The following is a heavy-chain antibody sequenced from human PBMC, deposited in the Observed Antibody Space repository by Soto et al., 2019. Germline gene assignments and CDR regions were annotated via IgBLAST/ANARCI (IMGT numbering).Heavy chain of an antibody. Sequence: TLSLTCTVSGGSISSGRYYWSWIRQHPGKGLEWMGYIYYSGSTYYTPSLKSRVTISVDTSKNQFSLKLSSVTAADTAVYYCARGSWSFYYFDYWGQGTLVTVSS. D-gene: IGHD3-10*01. J-gene: IGHJ4*02. V-gene: IGHV4-31*03. CDR2: IYYSGST. CDR3: ARGSWSFYYFDY. CDR1: GGSISSGRYY.